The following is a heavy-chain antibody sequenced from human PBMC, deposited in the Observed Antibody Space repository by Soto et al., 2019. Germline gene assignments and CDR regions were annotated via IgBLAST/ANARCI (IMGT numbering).Heavy chain of an antibody. D-gene: IGHD3-16*02. Sequence: PSETLSLTCTVSGGSISSYYWSWIRQPPGKGLEWIGYIYYSGSTNYNPSLKSRVTISVDTSKNQFSLKLSSVTAADTAVYYCARSSLFIRWLMDVWGKGTTVTISS. CDR3: ARSSLFIRWLMDV. CDR2: IYYSGST. V-gene: IGHV4-59*01. CDR1: GGSISSYY. J-gene: IGHJ6*03.